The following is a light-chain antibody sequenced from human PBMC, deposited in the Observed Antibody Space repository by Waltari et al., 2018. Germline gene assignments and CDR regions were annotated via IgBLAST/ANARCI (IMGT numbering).Light chain of an antibody. Sequence: QSVLTQPPSVSGTPGQRVTISCTGRSSNLGDGHHVHWYQKLPGTAPKLLIFGNNNRPAGVPDRFSGSKSGTSASLAITGLQAEDEGDYYCQSFDSRLSDGVVFGGGTKVTVL. CDR2: GNN. V-gene: IGLV1-40*01. CDR3: QSFDSRLSDGVV. CDR1: SSNLGDGHH. J-gene: IGLJ2*01.